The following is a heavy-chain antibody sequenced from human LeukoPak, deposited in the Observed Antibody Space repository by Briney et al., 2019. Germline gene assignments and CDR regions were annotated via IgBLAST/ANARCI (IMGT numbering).Heavy chain of an antibody. V-gene: IGHV4-34*01. J-gene: IGHJ4*02. CDR2: INHSGST. Sequence: SETLSLTCAVYGGSFSGYYWSWIRQPPGKGLEWIGEINHSGSTNYNPSLKSRVTISVDTSKNQFSLKLSSVTAADTAVYYCARVSGWFYWGQGTLVTVSS. D-gene: IGHD6-19*01. CDR3: ARVSGWFY. CDR1: GGSFSGYY.